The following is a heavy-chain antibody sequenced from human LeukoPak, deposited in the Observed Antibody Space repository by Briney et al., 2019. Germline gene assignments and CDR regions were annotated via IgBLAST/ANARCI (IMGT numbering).Heavy chain of an antibody. J-gene: IGHJ4*02. CDR2: ISAYNGNT. D-gene: IGHD6-19*01. Sequence: ASVKVSCTASGYTFTSYGISWVRQAPGQGLEWMGWISAYNGNTNYAQKLQGRVTMTTDTSTSTAYMELRSLRSDDTAVYYCARDSSGWYLDNYWGQGTLVTVSS. CDR1: GYTFTSYG. CDR3: ARDSSGWYLDNY. V-gene: IGHV1-18*01.